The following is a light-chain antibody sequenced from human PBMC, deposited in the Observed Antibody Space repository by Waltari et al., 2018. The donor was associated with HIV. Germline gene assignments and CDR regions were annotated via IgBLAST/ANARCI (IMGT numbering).Light chain of an antibody. CDR3: QLWDGTGDHPGV. CDR1: NIGSKG. V-gene: IGLV3-21*04. Sequence: SYVLTQPPSVSVAPGKTARITCGGNNIGSKGVHWYQQKPAQAPVLVIYYDSHRPSGIPERFSGSKSGNTATLTISRVEAGDEADYYCQLWDGTGDHPGVFGTGTQVTVL. J-gene: IGLJ1*01. CDR2: YDS.